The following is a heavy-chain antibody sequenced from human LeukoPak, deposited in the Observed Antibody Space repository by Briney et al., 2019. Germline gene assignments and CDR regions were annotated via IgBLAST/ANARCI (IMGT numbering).Heavy chain of an antibody. CDR3: ARGSFGYCSSTSCYGGIRWFDP. Sequence: SETLYLTCAAYGGSFSGYYWSWIRQPPGKGLEWIGEINHSGSTNYNPPLKSRVTISVDTSKNQFSLKLSSVTAADTAVYYCARGSFGYCSSTSCYGGIRWFDPWGQGTLVTVSS. V-gene: IGHV4-34*01. CDR2: INHSGST. CDR1: GGSFSGYY. D-gene: IGHD2-2*03. J-gene: IGHJ5*02.